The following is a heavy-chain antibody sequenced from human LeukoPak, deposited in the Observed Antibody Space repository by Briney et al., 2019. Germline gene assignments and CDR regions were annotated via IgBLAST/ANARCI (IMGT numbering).Heavy chain of an antibody. D-gene: IGHD2-15*01. CDR3: AKFAKVAALDYFDY. CDR2: ISSSGGNT. Sequence: GGSLRLSCAASGFTFSSYWMSWVRQAPGKGLEWVSAISSSGGNTDYADSVKGRFTISRDNSKNTLYLQMNSLRAEDTAVYYCAKFAKVAALDYFDYWGQGTLVTVSS. V-gene: IGHV3-23*01. CDR1: GFTFSSYW. J-gene: IGHJ4*02.